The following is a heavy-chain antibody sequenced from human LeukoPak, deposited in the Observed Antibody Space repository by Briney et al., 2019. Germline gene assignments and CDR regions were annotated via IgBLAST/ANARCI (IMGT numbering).Heavy chain of an antibody. CDR2: INPSGGST. D-gene: IGHD2-2*01. CDR3: ATGGRCSSTSCLASFDY. V-gene: IGHV1-46*01. CDR1: GYTFTSYY. Sequence: ASVKVSCKASGYTFTSYYMHWVRQAPGQGLEWMGIINPSGGSTSYAQKFQGRVTMTRDMSTSTVYMELSSLRSEDTAVYYCATGGRCSSTSCLASFDYWGQGTLVSVSS. J-gene: IGHJ4*02.